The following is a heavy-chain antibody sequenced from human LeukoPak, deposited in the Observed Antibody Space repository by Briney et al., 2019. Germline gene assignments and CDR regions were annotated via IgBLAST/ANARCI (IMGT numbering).Heavy chain of an antibody. Sequence: GASVKVSCKASGYTFTNYGISWARQAPGQGLEWMGWINPNSGGTNYAQKFQGRVTMTRDTSISTAYMELSRLRSDDTAVYYCAREGSSSWYDLGRTTNWFDPWGQGTLVTVSS. CDR2: INPNSGGT. V-gene: IGHV1-2*02. CDR3: AREGSSSWYDLGRTTNWFDP. D-gene: IGHD6-13*01. J-gene: IGHJ5*02. CDR1: GYTFTNYG.